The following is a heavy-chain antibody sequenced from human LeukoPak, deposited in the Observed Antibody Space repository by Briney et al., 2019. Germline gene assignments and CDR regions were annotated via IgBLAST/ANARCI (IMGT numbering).Heavy chain of an antibody. D-gene: IGHD6-6*01. CDR1: GGSFSGYY. V-gene: IGHV4-34*01. CDR3: ARGRHSSSSAFDY. Sequence: SETLSLTCAVYGGSFSGYYWSWIRQPPGKGLEWIGEINHSGSTNYNPSLKSRVTISVDTSKNQFSLKLSSVTAADTAVYYCARGRHSSSSAFDYWGQGTLVTVSS. J-gene: IGHJ4*02. CDR2: INHSGST.